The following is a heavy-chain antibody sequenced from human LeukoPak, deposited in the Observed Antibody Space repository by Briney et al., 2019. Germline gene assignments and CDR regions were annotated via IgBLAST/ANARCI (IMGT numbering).Heavy chain of an antibody. CDR2: ISIYTGQT. D-gene: IGHD5-12*01. CDR3: VRDFPTTSVRHFEY. Sequence: ASVKVSCKGSGYNFRNYGISWVRQVPGQGLEWVAWISIYTGQTDYAQSVRDRLTLTTDTSASTAYMELRSLTSDDTAVYYCVRDFPTTSVRHFEYWGQGTLVTVSS. V-gene: IGHV1-18*04. CDR1: GYNFRNYG. J-gene: IGHJ4*02.